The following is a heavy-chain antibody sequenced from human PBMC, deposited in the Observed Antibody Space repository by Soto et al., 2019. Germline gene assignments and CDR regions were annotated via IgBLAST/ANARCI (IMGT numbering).Heavy chain of an antibody. CDR1: GFTFSSYA. Sequence: PVGSLRLSCAASGFTFSSYAMSWVRQAPGKGLEWVSAISGSGGSTYYADSVKGRFTISRDNSKNTLYLQMNSLRAEDTAMYCCAIQRRLSAVTTGRITFDIRGQGTMVTVSS. CDR2: ISGSGGST. J-gene: IGHJ3*02. V-gene: IGHV3-23*01. D-gene: IGHD4-17*01. CDR3: AIQRRLSAVTTGRITFDI.